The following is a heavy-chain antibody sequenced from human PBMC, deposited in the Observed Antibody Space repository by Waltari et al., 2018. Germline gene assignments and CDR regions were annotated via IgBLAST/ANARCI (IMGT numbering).Heavy chain of an antibody. Sequence: EAQLVESGGDVVQPGGSLRLSCVGSGFIFSTYWMHWLRQDPGKGLVWVSRSTGEGALTFYADSVKGRFTISRDNARNTLSLEMNNVRDEDTAIYYCATESLGAGHRYFEVWGRGTLVTVSS. CDR2: STGEGALT. CDR1: GFIFSTYW. V-gene: IGHV3-74*01. J-gene: IGHJ2*01. D-gene: IGHD7-27*01. CDR3: ATESLGAGHRYFEV.